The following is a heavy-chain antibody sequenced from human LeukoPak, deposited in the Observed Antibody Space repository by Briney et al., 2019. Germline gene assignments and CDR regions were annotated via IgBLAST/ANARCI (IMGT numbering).Heavy chain of an antibody. CDR2: ISVGGGTT. D-gene: IGHD5-24*01. V-gene: IGHV3-23*01. J-gene: IGHJ4*02. CDR3: AKSGWLQPTYYFDY. Sequence: GGFLRLSCAASGFTFSNSAMSWVRQAPGKGLERVSVISVGGGTTYYADSVKGRFTISRDNPKNTLYLQMSSLRAEDTAVYYCAKSGWLQPTYYFDYWGQGTLVTVSS. CDR1: GFTFSNSA.